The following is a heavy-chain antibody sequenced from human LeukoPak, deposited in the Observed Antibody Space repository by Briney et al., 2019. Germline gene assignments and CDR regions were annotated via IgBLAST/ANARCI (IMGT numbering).Heavy chain of an antibody. CDR2: IRSKAYGGTT. CDR1: GFTFGDYA. Sequence: GGSLRLSCTASGFTFGDYAMSWFRRAPGKGLEWVGFIRSKAYGGTTEYAASVKGRFTISRDDSKSIAYLQMNSLKTEDTAVYYCTRAHKRWLQLNAFDIWGQGTMVTVSS. J-gene: IGHJ3*02. D-gene: IGHD5-24*01. V-gene: IGHV3-49*03. CDR3: TRAHKRWLQLNAFDI.